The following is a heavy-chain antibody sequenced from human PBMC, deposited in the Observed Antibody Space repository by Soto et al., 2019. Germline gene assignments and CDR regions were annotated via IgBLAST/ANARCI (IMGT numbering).Heavy chain of an antibody. Sequence: PGGSLRLSCAASGFTFNTAWMNWVRQTPGKGLEWVGRIKSKINGGTIDYAAPVKGRFTISRDDSKNTLYLEMNSLNTEDTAVYYCIVDLPASGAYAFVSWGQGILVT. CDR3: IVDLPASGAYAFVS. J-gene: IGHJ4*02. D-gene: IGHD3-10*01. V-gene: IGHV3-15*07. CDR1: GFTFNTAW. CDR2: IKSKINGGTI.